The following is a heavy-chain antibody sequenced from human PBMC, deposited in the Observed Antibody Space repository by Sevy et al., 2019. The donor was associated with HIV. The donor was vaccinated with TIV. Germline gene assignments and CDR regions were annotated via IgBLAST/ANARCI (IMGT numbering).Heavy chain of an antibody. V-gene: IGHV3-72*01. CDR2: IRNRPNSYTT. CDR3: VRDPNCGVGGCQQISPYCLDV. J-gene: IGHJ6*03. CDR1: GFTFSDHY. D-gene: IGHD2-21*01. Sequence: GGSLRLSCAASGFTFSDHYVDWVRQAPGKGLEWVGRIRNRPNSYTTEYAASVEGRFTISRDDSKNSLYLQMNSLKTEDSAVYYCVRDPNCGVGGCQQISPYCLDVWGKGATVTVSS.